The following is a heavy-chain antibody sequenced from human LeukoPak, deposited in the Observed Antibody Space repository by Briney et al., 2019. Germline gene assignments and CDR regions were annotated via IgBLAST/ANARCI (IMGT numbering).Heavy chain of an antibody. D-gene: IGHD3-22*01. CDR2: ISGSGGST. CDR1: GFTFSSYA. Sequence: GGSLRLSCAASGFTFSSYAMSWVRQAPGKGLEWVSAISGSGGSTYYADSAKGRFTISRDNSKNTLYLQMNSLRAEDTAVYYCAKDGVRYYYDSSGYYPYWGQGTLVTVSS. J-gene: IGHJ4*02. V-gene: IGHV3-23*01. CDR3: AKDGVRYYYDSSGYYPY.